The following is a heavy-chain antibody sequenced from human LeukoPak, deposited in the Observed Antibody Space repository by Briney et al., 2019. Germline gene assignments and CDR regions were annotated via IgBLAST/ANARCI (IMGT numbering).Heavy chain of an antibody. D-gene: IGHD2-2*01. CDR2: INPNSGGT. J-gene: IGHJ4*02. CDR3: ARDVGEYCSSINCYASNC. V-gene: IGHV1-2*02. Sequence: ASVKVSCKASGHTFTGYYMHWVRQAPGQGLEWMGWINPNSGGTNYAQKFQGRVTMTRDTSISTAYMELSRLRSDDTAVYYCARDVGEYCSSINCYASNCWGQGTLITVSS. CDR1: GHTFTGYY.